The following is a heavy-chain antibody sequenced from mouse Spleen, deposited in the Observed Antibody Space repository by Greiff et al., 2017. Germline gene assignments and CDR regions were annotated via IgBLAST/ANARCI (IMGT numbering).Heavy chain of an antibody. CDR2: IDPETGGT. CDR3: TRGDGYYVAFAY. CDR1: GYTFTDYE. J-gene: IGHJ3*01. D-gene: IGHD2-3*01. V-gene: IGHV1-15*01. Sequence: VQLQESGAELVRPGASVTLSCKASGYTFTDYEMHWVKQTPVHGLEWIGAIDPETGGTAYNQKFKGKAILTADKSSSTAYMELRSLTSEDSAVYYCTRGDGYYVAFAYWGQGTLVTVSA.